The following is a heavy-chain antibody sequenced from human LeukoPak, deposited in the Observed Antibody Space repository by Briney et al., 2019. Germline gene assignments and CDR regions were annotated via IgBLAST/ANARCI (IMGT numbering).Heavy chain of an antibody. J-gene: IGHJ3*02. CDR1: GFTFAAYA. D-gene: IGHD6-19*01. CDR2: IRSKAYGGTT. Sequence: GGSLRLSCTASGFTFAAYAMSGCRQAPGKGLEGGGFIRSKAYGGTTEYAASVKGTFTISRDDSKSIAYLQMNSLKTEDTAVYYCTTPRGWGLNDAFDIWGQGTMVTVSS. V-gene: IGHV3-49*03. CDR3: TTPRGWGLNDAFDI.